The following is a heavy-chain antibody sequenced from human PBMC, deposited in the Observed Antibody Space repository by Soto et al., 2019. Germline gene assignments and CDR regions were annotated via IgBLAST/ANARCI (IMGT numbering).Heavy chain of an antibody. J-gene: IGHJ4*02. CDR1: GFTFSSYW. CDR3: ARDQGYCSGGSCYVAGY. D-gene: IGHD2-15*01. Sequence: EVQLVESGGGLVQPGGSQRLSCAASGFTFSSYWIHWVRQAPGKGLVWVSRINSDGSSTSYADSVKGRFTISRDNAKNTLYLQMNSLRAEDTAVYYCARDQGYCSGGSCYVAGYWGQGTLVTVSS. V-gene: IGHV3-74*01. CDR2: INSDGSST.